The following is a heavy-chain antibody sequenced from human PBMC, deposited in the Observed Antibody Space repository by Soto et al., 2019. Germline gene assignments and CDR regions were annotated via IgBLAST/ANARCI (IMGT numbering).Heavy chain of an antibody. D-gene: IGHD6-19*01. CDR2: VSHDGRNK. V-gene: IGHV3-30*18. J-gene: IGHJ4*02. Sequence: VQLVASGGGGVQPGRSLRRSCAASGFTFSDYALHRVRQSPGQGLEWVAVVSHDGRNKNYAASVKGRFTISRDSSKNTVSLEMTSLRAEDTAVYYCAKGGRQWLVTSDFNYWGQGALVTVSS. CDR3: AKGGRQWLVTSDFNY. CDR1: GFTFSDYA.